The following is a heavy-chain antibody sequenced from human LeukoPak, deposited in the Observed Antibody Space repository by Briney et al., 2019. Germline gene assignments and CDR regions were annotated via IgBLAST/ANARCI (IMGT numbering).Heavy chain of an antibody. D-gene: IGHD1-26*01. V-gene: IGHV1-2*02. Sequence: GASVKVSCKAFGYTFTDLTEYYIHWVRQAPGQGLEWMGWINPNNGGTKYAQRFQGRVTMPRDMSMNTAYMELSSLTSDDTAVYYCARRRGGSSEGYEFWGQGPLVTVSS. CDR3: ARRRGGSSEGYEF. CDR2: INPNNGGT. J-gene: IGHJ1*01. CDR1: GYTFTDLTEYY.